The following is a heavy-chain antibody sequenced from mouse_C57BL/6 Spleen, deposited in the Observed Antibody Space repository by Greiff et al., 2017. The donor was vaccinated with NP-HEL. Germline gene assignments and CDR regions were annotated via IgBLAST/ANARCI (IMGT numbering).Heavy chain of an antibody. V-gene: IGHV1-81*01. D-gene: IGHD2-4*01. J-gene: IGHJ4*01. CDR2: IYPRSGNT. CDR3: ARCYYDYPLYAMDY. Sequence: QVQLKQSGAELARPGASVKLSCKASGYTFTSYGISWVKQRTGQGLEWIGEIYPRSGNTYYNEKFKGKATLTADKSSSTAYMELRSLTSEDSAVYFCARCYYDYPLYAMDYWGQGTSVTVSS. CDR1: GYTFTSYG.